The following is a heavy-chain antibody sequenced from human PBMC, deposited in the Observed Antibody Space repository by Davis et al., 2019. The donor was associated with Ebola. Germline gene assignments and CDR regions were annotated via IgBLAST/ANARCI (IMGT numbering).Heavy chain of an antibody. CDR3: ARALGAPGYYYYGMDV. V-gene: IGHV1-46*01. J-gene: IGHJ6*04. CDR1: GYTFTSYY. Sequence: ASVKVSCKASGYTFTSYYMHWVRQAPGQGLEWMGIINPSGGSTSYAQKFQGRVTITADESTSTAYMELSSLRSEDTAVYYCARALGAPGYYYYGMDVWGKGTTVTVSS. D-gene: IGHD1-26*01. CDR2: INPSGGST.